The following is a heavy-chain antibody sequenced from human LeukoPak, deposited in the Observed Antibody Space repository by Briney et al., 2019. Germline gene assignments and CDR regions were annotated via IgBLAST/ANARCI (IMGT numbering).Heavy chain of an antibody. Sequence: ASVKVSCTASGYTFTSYDINWVRQATGQGLEWMGWMNPNSGNTGYAQKFQGRVTMTRNTSISTAYMELSSLRSEDTAVYYCAREGYGDYVHNYWGQGTLVTVSS. V-gene: IGHV1-8*01. CDR2: MNPNSGNT. J-gene: IGHJ4*02. CDR3: AREGYGDYVHNY. D-gene: IGHD4-17*01. CDR1: GYTFTSYD.